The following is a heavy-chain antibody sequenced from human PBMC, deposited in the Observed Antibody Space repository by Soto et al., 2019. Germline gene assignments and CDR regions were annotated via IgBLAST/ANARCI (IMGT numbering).Heavy chain of an antibody. CDR3: GMYSCKTSYSDLDS. J-gene: IGHJ6*03. V-gene: IGHV4-34*01. CDR2: INHSGST. Sequence: PSETLSLTCAVYGGSFSGYYWSWIRQPPGKGLEWIGEINHSGSTNYNPSLKSRVTISVDTSKNQFSLKLSSVTAADTAVYYCGMYSCKTSYSDLDSWGKGTTVTVSS. CDR1: GGSFSGYY. D-gene: IGHD2-2*01.